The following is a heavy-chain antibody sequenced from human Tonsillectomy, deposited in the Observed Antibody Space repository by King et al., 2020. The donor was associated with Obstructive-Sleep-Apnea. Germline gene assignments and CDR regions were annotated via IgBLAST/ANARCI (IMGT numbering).Heavy chain of an antibody. D-gene: IGHD3-10*01. J-gene: IGHJ3*02. V-gene: IGHV4-39*07. CDR1: GGSISSSIYY. CDR2: IYYSGST. Sequence: QLQESGPGLVKPSETLSLTCTVSGGSISSSIYYWGWIRQPPGKGLEWIGGIYYSGSTYYNPSLKSRVTISVDTPKNQFSLKLSSVTAADTAVYYCANSGPGDAFDIWGQGTMVTVSS. CDR3: ANSGPGDAFDI.